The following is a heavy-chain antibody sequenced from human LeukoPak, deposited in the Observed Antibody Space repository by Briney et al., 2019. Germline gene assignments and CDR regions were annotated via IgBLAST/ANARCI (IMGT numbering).Heavy chain of an antibody. CDR3: ARDGVLRYDILTGYQFDAFDI. V-gene: IGHV3-48*03. Sequence: PGGSLRLSCAASGFTFSSYEMNWVRQAPGKGLEWVSYISSSGSTIYYADSVKGRFTISRDNAKNSLYLQMNSLRAEDTAVYYCARDGVLRYDILTGYQFDAFDIWGQGTMVTVSS. CDR2: ISSSGSTI. J-gene: IGHJ3*02. D-gene: IGHD3-9*01. CDR1: GFTFSSYE.